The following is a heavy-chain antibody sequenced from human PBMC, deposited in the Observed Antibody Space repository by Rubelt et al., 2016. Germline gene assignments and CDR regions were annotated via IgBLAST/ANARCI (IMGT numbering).Heavy chain of an antibody. CDR2: FYSGST. CDR1: GGSVSTGSYF. CDR3: ARDRGRTPFDY. Sequence: QVQLRESGPGLVKPSETLSLTCSVSGGSVSTGSYFWNWIRQPPGKGLEWIGYFYSGSTNYKPSLKSRVTISVDTSKNLFSLCLRAGTAADTAVYYCARDRGRTPFDYWGQGILVTVPS. D-gene: IGHD1-14*01. J-gene: IGHJ4*02. V-gene: IGHV4-61*01.